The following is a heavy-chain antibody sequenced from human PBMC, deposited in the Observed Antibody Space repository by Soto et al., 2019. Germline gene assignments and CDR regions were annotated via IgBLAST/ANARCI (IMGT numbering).Heavy chain of an antibody. CDR1: GFTFSSYW. CDR2: INSDGSST. D-gene: IGHD2-15*01. J-gene: IGHJ4*02. Sequence: EVQLVESGGGLVQPGGSLRLSCAASGFTFSSYWMHWVRQAPGKGLVWVSRINSDGSSTSYADSVKGRFTISRDNAKNTLYLQINGLRAVDSAVCYCVRASLVVAAATREDYWGQGTLVTVSS. CDR3: VRASLVVAAATREDY. V-gene: IGHV3-74*01.